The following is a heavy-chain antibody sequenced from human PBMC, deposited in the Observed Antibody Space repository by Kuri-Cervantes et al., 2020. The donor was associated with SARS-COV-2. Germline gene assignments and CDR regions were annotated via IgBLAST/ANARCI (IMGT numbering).Heavy chain of an antibody. CDR3: ASSDFWSGHYYFDY. Sequence: ESLKISCAASGFTFSDHYMDWVRQAPGKGLEWIGEINHSGSTNYNPSLKSRVTISVDTSKNQFSLKLSSVTAADTAVYYCASSDFWSGHYYFDYWGQGTLVTVSS. CDR1: GFTFSDHY. J-gene: IGHJ4*02. V-gene: IGHV4-34*01. CDR2: INHSGST. D-gene: IGHD3-3*01.